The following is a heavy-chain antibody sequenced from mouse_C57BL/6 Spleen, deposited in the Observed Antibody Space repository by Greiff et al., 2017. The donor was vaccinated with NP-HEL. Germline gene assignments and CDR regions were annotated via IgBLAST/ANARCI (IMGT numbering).Heavy chain of an antibody. CDR1: GFTFSDYY. CDR3: ARRGGNYGGFAY. CDR2: ISNGGGST. J-gene: IGHJ3*01. Sequence: EVKVVESGGGLVQPGGSLKLSCAASGFTFSDYYMYWVRQTPEKRLEWVAYISNGGGSTYYPDTVKGRFTISRDNAKNTLYLQMSRLKSEDTAMYYCARRGGNYGGFAYWGQGTLVTVSA. D-gene: IGHD2-1*01. V-gene: IGHV5-12*01.